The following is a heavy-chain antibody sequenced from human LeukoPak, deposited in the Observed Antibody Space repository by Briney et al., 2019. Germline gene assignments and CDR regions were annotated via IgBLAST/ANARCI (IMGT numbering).Heavy chain of an antibody. CDR3: ARECGYSYHNFDY. Sequence: SETLSLTCTVSGGSTSSYYWSWIRQPAGKGLEWIGRIYTSGSTNYNPSLKSRVTISVDKSKNQFSLKLSSVTAADTAVYYCARECGYSYHNFDYWGQGTLVTVSS. V-gene: IGHV4-4*07. D-gene: IGHD5-18*01. CDR1: GGSTSSYY. J-gene: IGHJ4*02. CDR2: IYTSGST.